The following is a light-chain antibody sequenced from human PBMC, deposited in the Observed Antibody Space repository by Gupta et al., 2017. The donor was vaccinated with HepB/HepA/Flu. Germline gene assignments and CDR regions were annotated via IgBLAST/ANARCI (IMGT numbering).Light chain of an antibody. CDR1: QSVSSY. J-gene: IGKJ4*01. V-gene: IGKV3-11*01. Sequence: GERATLSCRASQSVSSYLAWYQQKPGQAPRLLIYDSSNRATGIPARFSGSGSGTDFTLTISSLEPEDFAVYYCQQRSNWPPLTFGGGTKVEIK. CDR2: DSS. CDR3: QQRSNWPPLT.